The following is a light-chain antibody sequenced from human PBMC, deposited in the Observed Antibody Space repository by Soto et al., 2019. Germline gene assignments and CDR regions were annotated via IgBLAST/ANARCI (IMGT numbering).Light chain of an antibody. Sequence: DIVMTQSPGTLSLSPGERATLSCMSSQSVSSSYLAWYQQKPGQAPRLLIYGASSRATGIPDRFSGRGSGTDFTLTISRLEPEELAGYYCQQYGSAPWTFGQGTRWIS. CDR2: GAS. CDR3: QQYGSAPWT. J-gene: IGKJ1*01. V-gene: IGKV3-20*01. CDR1: QSVSSSY.